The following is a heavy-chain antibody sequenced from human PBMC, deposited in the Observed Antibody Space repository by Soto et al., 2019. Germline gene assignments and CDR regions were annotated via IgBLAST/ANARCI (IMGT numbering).Heavy chain of an antibody. D-gene: IGHD5-12*01. J-gene: IGHJ4*02. Sequence: SEALSLTCTVSGGYISSYYWSWIRQPPGKGLEWIGYIYYSGSTNYNPALKSRVTISVDTSKNQFSLKLSSVTAADTAVYHCARDASGYDLAHWGQGTLVTVSS. CDR2: IYYSGST. CDR1: GGYISSYY. V-gene: IGHV4-59*01. CDR3: ARDASGYDLAH.